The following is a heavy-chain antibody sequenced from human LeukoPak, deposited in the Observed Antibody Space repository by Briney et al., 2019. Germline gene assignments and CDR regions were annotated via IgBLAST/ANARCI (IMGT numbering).Heavy chain of an antibody. CDR2: SHYTGSS. J-gene: IGHJ4*02. V-gene: IGHV4-59*01. CDR1: GGSISSYY. Sequence: PPETLSLSCTVSGGSISSYYWSWIRQPPGKGVEWIGCSHYTGSSTYNPSLKSRVTMSVDTSNNLFSLKLRSVTASDTAVYYCARDKCNYHVYWGQGTRVTVSS. CDR3: ARDKCNYHVY.